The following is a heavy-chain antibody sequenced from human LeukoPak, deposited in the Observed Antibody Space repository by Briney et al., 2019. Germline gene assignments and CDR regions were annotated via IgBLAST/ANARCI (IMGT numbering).Heavy chain of an antibody. D-gene: IGHD2-2*02. V-gene: IGHV3-11*03. CDR3: ARSYTNYWSNS. Sequence: GGSLRLSCAASGFSFSDYYMSWIRQAPGKGLGWVSYISGSSTYTDYADSVKGRFTISRDNAKSTLYLQMNSLRAEDTAVYYCARSYTNYWSNSWGQGTLVTVSS. CDR1: GFSFSDYY. CDR2: ISGSSTYT. J-gene: IGHJ4*02.